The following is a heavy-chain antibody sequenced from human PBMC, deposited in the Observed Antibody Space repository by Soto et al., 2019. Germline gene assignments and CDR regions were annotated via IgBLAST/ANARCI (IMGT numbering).Heavy chain of an antibody. CDR2: IKQDGSEK. CDR1: GFTFTTYW. CDR3: AREANTLRIIYYYYMDV. Sequence: SGGSLRLSCAASGFTFTTYWMSWVRQAPGKGLEWVANIKQDGSEKYYVDSVKGRFTISRDNAKNSLYLQMNSLRAEDTAVYYCAREANTLRIIYYYYMDVWGKGTTVTVSS. J-gene: IGHJ6*03. V-gene: IGHV3-7*01. D-gene: IGHD4-17*01.